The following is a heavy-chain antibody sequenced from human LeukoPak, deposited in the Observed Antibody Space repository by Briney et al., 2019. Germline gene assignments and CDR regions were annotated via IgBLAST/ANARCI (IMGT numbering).Heavy chain of an antibody. V-gene: IGHV4-4*07. CDR3: AREVVVVAATPHWYFDL. J-gene: IGHJ2*01. CDR1: GGSISSYY. CDR2: IYTSGST. D-gene: IGHD2-15*01. Sequence: SETLSLTCTVSGGSISSYYWSWIRQPAGKGLEWIGRIYTSGSTNYNPSLESRVTMSVDTSKNQFSLKLSSVTAADTAVYYCAREVVVVAATPHWYFDLWGRGTLVTVSS.